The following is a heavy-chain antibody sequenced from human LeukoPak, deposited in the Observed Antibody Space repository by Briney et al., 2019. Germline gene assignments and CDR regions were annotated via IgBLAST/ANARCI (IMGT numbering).Heavy chain of an antibody. D-gene: IGHD2-15*01. CDR2: MNPNSGNT. Sequence: ASVKVSCKASGYTFTSYDINWVRQATGQGLEWMGWMNPNSGNTGYAQKFQGRVTMTRNTSISTAYMELSSLRSEDTAVYYCAGRAEMEGYCSGGSCYGWFDPWGQGTLVTVSS. CDR3: AGRAEMEGYCSGGSCYGWFDP. CDR1: GYTFTSYD. J-gene: IGHJ5*02. V-gene: IGHV1-8*01.